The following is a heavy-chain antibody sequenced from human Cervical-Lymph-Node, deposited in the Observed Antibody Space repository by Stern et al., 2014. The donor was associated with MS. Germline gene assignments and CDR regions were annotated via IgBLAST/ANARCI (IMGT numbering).Heavy chain of an antibody. CDR2: TTKSDTYT. CDR1: GFTFSNHG. J-gene: IGHJ4*02. CDR3: ARIFGNFFDN. D-gene: IGHD3-10*01. Sequence: EVQLVQSGGGLVKPGGSLRLSCAASGFTFSNHGMNWVRLAPGKGLEWVASTTKSDTYTHYADSVRGRFTISRDNAKNSLHLQMNSLRAEDTAVYYCARIFGNFFDNWGQGTLVTVSS. V-gene: IGHV3-21*01.